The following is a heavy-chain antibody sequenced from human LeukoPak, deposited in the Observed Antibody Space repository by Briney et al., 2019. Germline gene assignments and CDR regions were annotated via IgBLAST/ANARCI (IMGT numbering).Heavy chain of an antibody. CDR2: IYHSGST. J-gene: IGHJ6*03. V-gene: IGHV4-38-2*02. CDR3: ARYYYYMDV. CDR1: GYSISSGYY. Sequence: SETLSLTCTVSGYSISSGYYWGWIRQPPGKGLEWIGSIYHSGSTYYNPSLKSRVTISVDTSKNQFSLKLSSVTAADTAVYYCARYYYYMDVWGKGTTATVSS.